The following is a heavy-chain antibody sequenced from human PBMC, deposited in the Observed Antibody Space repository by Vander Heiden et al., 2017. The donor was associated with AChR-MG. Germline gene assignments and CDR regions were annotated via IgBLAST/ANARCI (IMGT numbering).Heavy chain of an antibody. D-gene: IGHD3-9*01. CDR2: ISYDGSIR. J-gene: IGHJ6*03. CDR3: AKGTYDDTLGLMDV. CDR1: GFFFSSYG. Sequence: QVQLVQSGGGVVQPGPSLRLYCAASGFFFSSYGMHWVRQAPGKGLEWVAVISYDGSIRYDADCVRGRFTTSRDNSKGTLYLQMNSLRVEDTAVYYCAKGTYDDTLGLMDVWGKGTTVTVSS. V-gene: IGHV3-30*18.